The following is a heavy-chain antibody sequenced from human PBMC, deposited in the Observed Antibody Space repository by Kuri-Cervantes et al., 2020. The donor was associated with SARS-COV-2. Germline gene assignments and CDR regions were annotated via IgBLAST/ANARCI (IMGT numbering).Heavy chain of an antibody. D-gene: IGHD6-25*01. CDR3: ARQGGRAIYFDY. V-gene: IGHV3-21*01. CDR1: GFTFSSYS. Sequence: GGSLRLSCAASGFTFSSYSMNWVRQAPGKGLEWVSSISSSSSYIYYADSVKGRFTISRDNAKNSLYLQMNSLRAEDTAVYYCARQGGRAIYFDYWGQGTLVTVSS. J-gene: IGHJ4*02. CDR2: ISSSSSYI.